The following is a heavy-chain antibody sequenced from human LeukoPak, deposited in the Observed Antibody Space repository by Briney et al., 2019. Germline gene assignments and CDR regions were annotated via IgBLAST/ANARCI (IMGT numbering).Heavy chain of an antibody. D-gene: IGHD3-9*01. CDR1: GGSISSSNW. CDR2: IYHSGST. J-gene: IGHJ4*02. V-gene: IGHV4-4*02. CDR3: AREAIRYFDWLSPYYFDY. Sequence: SETLSLTCAVSGGSISSSNWWSWVRQPPGKGLEWFGEIYHSGSTNYNPSLKSRVTISVDKSKNQFSLKLSSVTAADTAVYYCAREAIRYFDWLSPYYFDYWGQGTLVTVSS.